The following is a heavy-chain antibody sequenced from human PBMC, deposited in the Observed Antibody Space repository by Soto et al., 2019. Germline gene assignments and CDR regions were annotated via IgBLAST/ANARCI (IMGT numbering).Heavy chain of an antibody. CDR2: IWYDGSNK. J-gene: IGHJ6*02. CDR1: GFTFSSYG. V-gene: IGHV3-33*01. Sequence: QVQLVESGGGVVQPGRSLRLSCAASGFTFSSYGMHWVRQAPGKGLEWVAVIWYDGSNKYYADSVKGRFTISRDNSKNTLYLQMNSLRAEDTAVYYCARDDGRVGIDVWGQGTTVTVSS. CDR3: ARDDGRVGIDV. D-gene: IGHD2-8*01.